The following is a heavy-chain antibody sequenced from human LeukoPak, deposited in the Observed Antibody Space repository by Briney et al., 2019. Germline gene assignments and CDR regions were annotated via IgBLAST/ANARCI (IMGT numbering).Heavy chain of an antibody. V-gene: IGHV3-11*01. CDR1: GFTFSDYY. CDR2: ISNRGTTI. J-gene: IGHJ4*02. D-gene: IGHD5-18*01. Sequence: GGSLRLSCEASGFTFSDYYFSWIRQAPGKGLEWVSYISNRGTTIYYADSVKGRFTISRDNAKNSLYLEMNSLRAEDTAVYYCARAVGWTYGYNYWGQGSLVTVSS. CDR3: ARAVGWTYGYNY.